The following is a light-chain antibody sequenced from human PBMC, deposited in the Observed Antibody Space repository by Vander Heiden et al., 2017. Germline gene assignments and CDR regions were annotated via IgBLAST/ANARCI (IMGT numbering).Light chain of an antibody. CDR2: GAS. J-gene: IGKJ3*01. CDR1: QSVSSNF. Sequence: EIVLTQSPGTLSLSPGERATLSCRASQSVSSNFLAWYQHRSDQAPRLLVYGASIRATGIPDRFSGSGSGTDFTLTINRLEPEDFAVYYCQRYGSSPPITFGPGTKVEIK. V-gene: IGKV3-20*01. CDR3: QRYGSSPPIT.